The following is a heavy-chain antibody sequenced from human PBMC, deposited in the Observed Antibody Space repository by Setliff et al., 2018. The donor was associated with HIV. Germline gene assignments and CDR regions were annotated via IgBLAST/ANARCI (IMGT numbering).Heavy chain of an antibody. D-gene: IGHD6-19*01. CDR2: IYTSGST. CDR1: GGSISSGSYY. Sequence: KASETLSLTCTVSGGSISSGSYYWSWIRQPAGKGLEWIGRIYTSGSTNYNPSLKSRVTISVDTSKNQFSLKLSSVTAADTAVYYCAAPAVAGTGGYYYAMDVWGQGTTVTVSS. V-gene: IGHV4-61*02. CDR3: AAPAVAGTGGYYYAMDV. J-gene: IGHJ6*02.